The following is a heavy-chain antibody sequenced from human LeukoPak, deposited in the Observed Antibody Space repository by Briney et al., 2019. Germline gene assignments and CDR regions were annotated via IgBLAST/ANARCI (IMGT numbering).Heavy chain of an antibody. V-gene: IGHV3-48*03. CDR2: ISSSGSTI. D-gene: IGHD3-9*01. CDR1: GFTFSSYE. J-gene: IGHJ4*02. CDR3: AREKVDRAFDY. Sequence: HPGGSLRLSCAASGFTFSSYEMNWVRQAPGKGLEWVSYISSSGSTIYYADSVKGRFTISSDNAKNTLYLQMNSLRAEDTAVYYCAREKVDRAFDYWGQGTLVTVSS.